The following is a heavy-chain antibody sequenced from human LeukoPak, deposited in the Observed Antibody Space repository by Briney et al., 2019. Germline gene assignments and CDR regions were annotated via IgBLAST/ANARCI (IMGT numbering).Heavy chain of an antibody. CDR2: IRYDGSDK. J-gene: IGHJ5*02. D-gene: IGHD2-2*01. Sequence: GGSLRLSCAASGFIFTDYGMHWVRQAPGKGLEWLTFIRYDGSDKYYADSVKGRFTISRDNSKNTLYLQMNSLRAEDTAVYYCAKDEYIVVVPAATANWFDPWGQGTLVTVSS. CDR3: AKDEYIVVVPAATANWFDP. CDR1: GFIFTDYG. V-gene: IGHV3-30*02.